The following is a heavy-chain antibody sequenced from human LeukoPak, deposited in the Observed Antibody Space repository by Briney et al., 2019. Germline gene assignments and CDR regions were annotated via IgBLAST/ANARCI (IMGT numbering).Heavy chain of an antibody. CDR1: GLTFKTYA. Sequence: GGSLRLSCAASGLTFKTYAMHWVRQAPGKGLEWVAVISSDESYKYYADSVKGRFTISRDNSKNTLYLQMDSLKAEDTALYYCAREKSGDDCKFDYWGQGALVTVSS. D-gene: IGHD2-21*02. CDR3: AREKSGDDCKFDY. CDR2: ISSDESYK. J-gene: IGHJ4*02. V-gene: IGHV3-30-3*01.